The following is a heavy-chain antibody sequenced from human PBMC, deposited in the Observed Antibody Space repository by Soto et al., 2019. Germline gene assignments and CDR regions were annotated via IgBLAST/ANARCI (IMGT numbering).Heavy chain of an antibody. CDR1: GGSISSYY. J-gene: IGHJ6*02. D-gene: IGHD2-15*01. CDR3: ARLVVVPHCSGGSCYSYYYGMDV. CDR2: IYYSGST. V-gene: IGHV4-59*01. Sequence: QVQLQESGPGLVKPSETLSLTCTVSGGSISSYYWSWIRQPPGKGLEWIGYIYYSGSTNYNPSLKSRVTISVDTSKNQFSLTLSSVTAADTAVYYCARLVVVPHCSGGSCYSYYYGMDVWGQGTTVTVSS.